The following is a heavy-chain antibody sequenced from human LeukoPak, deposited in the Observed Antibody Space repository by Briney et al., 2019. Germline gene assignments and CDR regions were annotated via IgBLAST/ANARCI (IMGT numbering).Heavy chain of an antibody. D-gene: IGHD1-1*01. J-gene: IGHJ3*02. V-gene: IGHV3-21*01. CDR1: GFTFSSYS. CDR2: ISSSSSYI. CDR3: ARVRVQLDPVDAFDI. Sequence: GGSLRLSCAASGFTFSSYSMNWVRQAPGKGLEWVSSISSSSSYIYYADSVKGRFTISRDNAKNSLYLQMNSLRAEDTAVYYCARVRVQLDPVDAFDIWGQGTMVTVSS.